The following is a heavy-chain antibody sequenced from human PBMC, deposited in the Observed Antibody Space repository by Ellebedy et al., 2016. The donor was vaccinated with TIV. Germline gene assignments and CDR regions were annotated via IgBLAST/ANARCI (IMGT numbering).Heavy chain of an antibody. Sequence: PGGSLRLSCSASGFTFSSYAMHFVRQAPGKGLEHLATISTNGGSTFYVDSVKCRFTISRDNSKNTLYLQMSSLRPEDTAVYYCVKEYGPPSLFDYWGQGTLVTVSS. J-gene: IGHJ4*02. CDR2: ISTNGGST. CDR1: GFTFSSYA. V-gene: IGHV3-64D*06. D-gene: IGHD3-10*01. CDR3: VKEYGPPSLFDY.